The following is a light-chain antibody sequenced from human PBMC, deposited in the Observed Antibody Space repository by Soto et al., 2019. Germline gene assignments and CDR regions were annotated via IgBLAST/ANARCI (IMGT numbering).Light chain of an antibody. V-gene: IGKV3-15*01. CDR3: QQRFNWQVT. CDR1: QSVSSN. Sequence: EIVRTQSPDNLSVSPGERATLSCRASQSVSSNLAWYQQKPGQAPRLLIYGASTRATGIPARFSGSGSGTDFTLTISSLEPEDFAVYYCQQRFNWQVTFGQGTRLEIK. CDR2: GAS. J-gene: IGKJ5*01.